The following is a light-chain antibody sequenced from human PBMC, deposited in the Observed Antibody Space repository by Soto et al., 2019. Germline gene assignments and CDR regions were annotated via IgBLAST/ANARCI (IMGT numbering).Light chain of an antibody. CDR3: QQYNSYSKT. J-gene: IGKJ1*01. V-gene: IGKV1-5*01. Sequence: DIQMTQSPSTLSASVGDRVTITCRASQSISYWLAWYQQKPGNAPKLLIYAASSLESGVPSRFSGSGSATEFPLTISSLQPDDSASYYCQQYNSYSKTFGQGTKVDIK. CDR1: QSISYW. CDR2: AAS.